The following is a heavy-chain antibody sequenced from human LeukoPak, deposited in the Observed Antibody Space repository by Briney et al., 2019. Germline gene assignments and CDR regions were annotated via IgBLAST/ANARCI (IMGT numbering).Heavy chain of an antibody. CDR1: GFTFSSYW. V-gene: IGHV3-7*01. CDR2: IKQDGSEK. J-gene: IGHJ4*02. D-gene: IGHD3-10*01. Sequence: GGSLRLSCAASGFTFSSYWMSWVRQAPGKGLEWVANIKQDGSEKYYVDSVKGRFTISRDNAKNSLYLQMNSLRAEDTAVYYCARDRVAQDYYGSGSYDYWGQGTLVTVSS. CDR3: ARDRVAQDYYGSGSYDY.